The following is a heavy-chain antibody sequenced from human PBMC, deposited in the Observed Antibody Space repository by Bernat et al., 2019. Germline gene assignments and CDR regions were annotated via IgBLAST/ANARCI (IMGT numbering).Heavy chain of an antibody. Sequence: QVQLVESGGGVVQPGRSLKLSCAAPGFTFSKYGMHWVRQAPGKGLEWVAVIWYDGSDKYYGDYVKGRLTISRDNSKNTLYLQMSSRRAEDTAGYYCARDGHCSSMSSCNFDYWGQGTLVTVSS. CDR1: GFTFSKYG. CDR3: ARDGHCSSMSSCNFDY. V-gene: IGHV3-33*01. J-gene: IGHJ4*02. D-gene: IGHD2-2*03. CDR2: IWYDGSDK.